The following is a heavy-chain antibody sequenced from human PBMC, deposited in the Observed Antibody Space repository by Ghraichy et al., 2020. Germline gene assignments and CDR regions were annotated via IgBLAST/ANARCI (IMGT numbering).Heavy chain of an antibody. CDR1: GFTFNTYY. J-gene: IGHJ4*02. D-gene: IGHD5-18*01. Sequence: ETLSLTCAASGFTFNTYYMTWVRQAPGKGLEWVANIKQDGSEKYYVDSVKGRFTISRDNAKDSVYLQMNSLRAEDTAVYYCGRGGYIYGSNPIDYWGKGSQVIVSS. CDR2: IKQDGSEK. CDR3: GRGGYIYGSNPIDY. V-gene: IGHV3-7*04.